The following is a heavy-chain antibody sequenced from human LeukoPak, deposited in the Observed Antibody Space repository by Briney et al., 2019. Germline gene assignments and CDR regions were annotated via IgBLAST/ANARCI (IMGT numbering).Heavy chain of an antibody. CDR3: ARDPQDCSGGSCYAGLYYMDV. CDR1: GYTFTGYY. CDR2: INPNSGGT. J-gene: IGHJ6*03. D-gene: IGHD2-15*01. Sequence: ASVKVSCKASGYTFTGYYMHWVRQAPGQGLEWMGWINPNSGGTNYAQKFRGRVTMTRDTSISTAYMGLSRLRSDDTAVYYCARDPQDCSGGSCYAGLYYMDVWGKGTTVTVSS. V-gene: IGHV1-2*02.